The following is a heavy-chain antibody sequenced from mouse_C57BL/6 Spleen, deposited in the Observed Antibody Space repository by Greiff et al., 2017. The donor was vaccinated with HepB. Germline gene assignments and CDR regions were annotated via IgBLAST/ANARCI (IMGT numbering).Heavy chain of an antibody. Sequence: QVQLKQSGPELVKPGASVKISCKASGYAFSSSWMNWVKQRPGKGLEWIGRIYPGDGDTNYNGKFKGKATLTADKSSSTAYMQLSSLTSEDSAVYFCARWGYYGAAMDYWGQGTSVTVSS. CDR3: ARWGYYGAAMDY. V-gene: IGHV1-82*01. J-gene: IGHJ4*01. CDR1: GYAFSSSW. D-gene: IGHD1-1*01. CDR2: IYPGDGDT.